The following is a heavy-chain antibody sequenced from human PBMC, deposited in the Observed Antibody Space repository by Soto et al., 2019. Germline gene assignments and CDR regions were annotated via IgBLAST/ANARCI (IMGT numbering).Heavy chain of an antibody. CDR2: ISGSGYST. Sequence: EVQLSESGGDLVQPGGSLRLSCAASGFTFSSYAMSWVRQAPGKGLDWVSAISGSGYSTYYADSVKGRFTISRDNSKNTLYLQMNSLRAEDTAVYYCAKAAGYSSSWYVNWGQGTMVTVSS. CDR1: GFTFSSYA. J-gene: IGHJ3*01. D-gene: IGHD6-13*01. CDR3: AKAAGYSSSWYVN. V-gene: IGHV3-23*01.